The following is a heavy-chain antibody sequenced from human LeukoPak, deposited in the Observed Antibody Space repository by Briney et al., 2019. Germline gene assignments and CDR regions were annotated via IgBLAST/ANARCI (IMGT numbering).Heavy chain of an antibody. J-gene: IGHJ4*02. V-gene: IGHV3-7*01. CDR1: GFIFTNYF. D-gene: IGHD3-3*01. CDR2: IKHDGSEK. Sequence: GGSLRLSCAASGFIFTNYFMSWVRQAPGKGLEWVASIKHDGSEKYYVDSVRGRFAISRDNTMNSLYLQMSSLRAEDTAVYYCATDRGWRTSGYYLYYFEYWGQGTLVTFSS. CDR3: ATDRGWRTSGYYLYYFEY.